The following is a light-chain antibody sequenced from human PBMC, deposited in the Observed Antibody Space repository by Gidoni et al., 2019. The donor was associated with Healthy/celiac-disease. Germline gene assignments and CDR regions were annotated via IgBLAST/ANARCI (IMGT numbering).Light chain of an antibody. CDR2: AAS. V-gene: IGKV1-39*01. CDR3: QQSYSTPLFT. Sequence: DIQMTQSPSSLSASVGDRVTITCRASQSISSYLNWNQQKPGKAPKLLIYAASSLQSGVPSRFSGSGSGTDFTLTISSLQPEDFATYYGQQSYSTPLFTFXPXTKVDIK. J-gene: IGKJ3*01. CDR1: QSISSY.